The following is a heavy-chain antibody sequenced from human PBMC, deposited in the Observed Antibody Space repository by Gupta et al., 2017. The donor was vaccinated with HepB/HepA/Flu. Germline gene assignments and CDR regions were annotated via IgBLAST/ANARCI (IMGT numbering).Heavy chain of an antibody. D-gene: IGHD3-10*01. CDR3: ARDPHYGSGFYYYYYMDV. J-gene: IGHJ6*03. CDR2: INPSGGST. CDR1: GYTLTTYY. Sequence: QVQLVQSGAEVKRPGASVKVSCKASGYTLTTYYMHWVRQAPGEGLEWMGMINPSGGSTNYAQKFQGRVTMTRDTSTNTVYMELSSLRSDDTAVYYCARDPHYGSGFYYYYYMDVWGKGTTVTVSS. V-gene: IGHV1-46*01.